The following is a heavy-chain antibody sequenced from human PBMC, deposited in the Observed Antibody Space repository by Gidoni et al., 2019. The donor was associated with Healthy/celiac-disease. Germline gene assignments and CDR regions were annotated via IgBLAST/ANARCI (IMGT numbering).Heavy chain of an antibody. J-gene: IGHJ4*02. CDR1: GYTFTSYY. Sequence: QVQLVQSGAEVKKPGASVKGSCKASGYTFTSYYMHWVRQAPGQGLEWMGIIYPSGGGTSYAQKFQGRVPMTRDTSTSTVYMELSSLRSEDTAVYYCARGLVEMVFDYWGQGTLVTVSS. D-gene: IGHD2-15*01. CDR3: ARGLVEMVFDY. CDR2: IYPSGGGT. V-gene: IGHV1-46*03.